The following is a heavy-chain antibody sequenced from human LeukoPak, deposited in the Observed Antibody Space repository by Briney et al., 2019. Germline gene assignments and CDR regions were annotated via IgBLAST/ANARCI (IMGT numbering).Heavy chain of an antibody. CDR2: INPSGGST. CDR1: GYTFTSYY. Sequence: ASVKVSCKASGYTFTSYYMQWVRQAPGQGLEWMGIINPSGGSTSYAQKFQGRVTMTRDTSTSTVYMELSSLRSEDTAVYYCARGPYLSYYYDSSGSPGAFDIWGQGTMVTVSS. CDR3: ARGPYLSYYYDSSGSPGAFDI. J-gene: IGHJ3*02. V-gene: IGHV1-46*03. D-gene: IGHD3-22*01.